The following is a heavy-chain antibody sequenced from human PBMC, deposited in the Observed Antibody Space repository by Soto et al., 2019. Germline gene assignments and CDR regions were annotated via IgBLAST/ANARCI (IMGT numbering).Heavy chain of an antibody. CDR2: IYYSGST. Sequence: SETLSLTCTGSGGSISSYYWSWIRQPPGKGLEWIGYIYYSGSTNYNPSLKSRVTISVDTSKNQFSLKLSSVTAADTAVYYCARRYSSGFAYWGQGTLVPVSS. CDR3: ARRYSSGFAY. CDR1: GGSISSYY. J-gene: IGHJ4*02. D-gene: IGHD6-19*01. V-gene: IGHV4-59*01.